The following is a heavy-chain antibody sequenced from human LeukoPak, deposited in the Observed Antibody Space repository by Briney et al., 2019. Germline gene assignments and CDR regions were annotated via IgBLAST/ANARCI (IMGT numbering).Heavy chain of an antibody. J-gene: IGHJ4*02. CDR3: AREGRGERWLQTPFGY. V-gene: IGHV4-38-2*02. D-gene: IGHD5-24*01. CDR2: IYHSGST. CDR1: GYSISSGYY. Sequence: SETLSLTCTVSGYSISSGYYWGWIRQPPGKGLEWIGSIYHSGSTYYNPSLKSRVTISVDTSKNQFSLKLSSVTAADTAVYYCAREGRGERWLQTPFGYWGQGTLVTVSS.